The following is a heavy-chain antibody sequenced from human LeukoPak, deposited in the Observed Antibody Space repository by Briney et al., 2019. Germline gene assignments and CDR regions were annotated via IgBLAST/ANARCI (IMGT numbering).Heavy chain of an antibody. J-gene: IGHJ4*02. CDR1: GFTFSSDE. D-gene: IGHD3-16*01. V-gene: IGHV3-48*03. CDR3: ARDASREGDRVEY. Sequence: PGGSLRLSCAPSGFTFSSDEMNWVRQAPGKGLEWVAYISSSGSDIYYADSVKGRFTISRDNPRNSLYLQMNSLRVEDTAVYYCARDASREGDRVEYWGQGTLVTVSS. CDR2: ISSSGSDI.